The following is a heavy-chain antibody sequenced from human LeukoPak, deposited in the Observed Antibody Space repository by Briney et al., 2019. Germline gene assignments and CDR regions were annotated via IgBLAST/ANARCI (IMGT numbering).Heavy chain of an antibody. Sequence: PGRSLRLSCAASGFTFSSYGMHWVRQAPGKGLEWVAVISYDGSNKYYADSVKGRFTISRDNSKNTLYLQMNSLRAEDTAVYYCAKDGSDCSSTSCYFDYYGMDVWGQGTTVTVSS. J-gene: IGHJ6*02. CDR2: ISYDGSNK. CDR1: GFTFSSYG. D-gene: IGHD2-2*01. CDR3: AKDGSDCSSTSCYFDYYGMDV. V-gene: IGHV3-30*18.